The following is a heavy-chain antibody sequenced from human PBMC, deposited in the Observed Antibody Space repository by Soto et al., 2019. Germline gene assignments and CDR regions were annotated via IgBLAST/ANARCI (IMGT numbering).Heavy chain of an antibody. D-gene: IGHD6-19*01. V-gene: IGHV4-31*03. CDR2: IYYSGST. J-gene: IGHJ4*02. CDR1: GGSISSGGYY. CDR3: AGFSSNKQWLVPNYFDY. Sequence: SETLSLTCTVSGGSISSGGYYWSWIRQHPGKGLEWIGYIYYSGSTYYNPSLKSRVTISVDTSKNQFSLKLSSVTAADTAVYSCAGFSSNKQWLVPNYFDYWRQGTLVSVSS.